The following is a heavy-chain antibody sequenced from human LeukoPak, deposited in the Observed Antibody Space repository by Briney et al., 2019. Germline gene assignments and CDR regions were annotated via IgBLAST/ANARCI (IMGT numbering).Heavy chain of an antibody. D-gene: IGHD1/OR15-1a*01. CDR3: AREFRTTTWSYDAFDL. CDR1: GYTFTDYY. V-gene: IGHV1-2*02. Sequence: ASVKVSCKASGYTFTDYYLHWVRQAPGQGLKWVGWINPTTGGTNYAQKFQDRVTMTRDTSNNTSYMDLSRLRSDDTAVYYCAREFRTTTWSYDAFDLWGQGTMVTVSS. J-gene: IGHJ3*01. CDR2: INPTTGGT.